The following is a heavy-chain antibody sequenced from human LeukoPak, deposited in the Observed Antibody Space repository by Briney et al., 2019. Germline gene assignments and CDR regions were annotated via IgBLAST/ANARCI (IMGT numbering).Heavy chain of an antibody. J-gene: IGHJ4*02. Sequence: GGSLRLSCAASGFTFSNYWMTWVRQAPGKGLEWVANINQDGSEKYYVDSVKGRFTISRDNVKNSLYLQINSLRADDTAVYFCARGRLYRSGGSCYWGQGTLVTVSS. CDR2: INQDGSEK. D-gene: IGHD2-15*01. V-gene: IGHV3-7*05. CDR1: GFTFSNYW. CDR3: ARGRLYRSGGSCY.